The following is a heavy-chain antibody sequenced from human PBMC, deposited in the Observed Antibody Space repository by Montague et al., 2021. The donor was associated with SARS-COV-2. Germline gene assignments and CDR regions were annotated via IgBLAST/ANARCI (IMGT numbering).Heavy chain of an antibody. CDR2: MYYSGNT. J-gene: IGHJ4*02. CDR1: ISSSRYY. CDR3: ARVPDSGTYWPGDY. D-gene: IGHD1-26*01. V-gene: IGHV4-39*07. Sequence: SETLSLTCTVSISSSRYYWDWIRQPPGKGLEWIGSMYYSGNTYYNPSLKSRVTISVDTSKNQSSLKLSSVTAADTAVYYCARVPDSGTYWPGDYWGQGTLVTVSS.